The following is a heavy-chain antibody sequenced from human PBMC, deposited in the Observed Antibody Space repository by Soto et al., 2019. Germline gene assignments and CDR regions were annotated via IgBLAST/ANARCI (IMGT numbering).Heavy chain of an antibody. CDR1: GFTFSSRW. Sequence: GGSLRLSCATSGFTFSSRWMHWVRQAPGKGLVWVSYINSDGSTTTYADSVKGRFTISRDNAKSTVYLQMNSLRVDDTAVYYCARDTSYSTDYWGQGTLVTVSS. CDR3: ARDTSYSTDY. D-gene: IGHD2-2*01. CDR2: INSDGSTT. J-gene: IGHJ4*02. V-gene: IGHV3-74*01.